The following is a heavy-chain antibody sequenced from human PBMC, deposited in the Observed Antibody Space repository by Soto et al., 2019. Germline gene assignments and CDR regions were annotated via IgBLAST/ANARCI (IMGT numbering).Heavy chain of an antibody. CDR2: ITSDGSST. V-gene: IGHV3-74*01. CDR1: GFTFRSYW. CDR3: ASGGSSLTFDS. Sequence: EVQLVESGGGLVQPGGSLRLSCAASGFTFRSYWMQWVRQAPGKGLVWVSWITSDGSSTDYADSVKGRFTISRDNAKNTLYLQMNSLRAEDTAVYYCASGGSSLTFDSWGQGTLVTVSS. J-gene: IGHJ4*02. D-gene: IGHD6-6*01.